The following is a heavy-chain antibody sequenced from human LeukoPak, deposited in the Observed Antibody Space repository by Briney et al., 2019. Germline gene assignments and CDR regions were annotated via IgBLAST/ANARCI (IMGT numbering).Heavy chain of an antibody. CDR1: GFTFSSYW. J-gene: IGHJ5*02. Sequence: GGSLRLSCAASGFTFSSYWMSWVRHAPGKGLEWVANIKQDGSEKYYVDSVKGRFTISRDNAKNSLYLQMNSLRAEDTAVYYCARVDSGYDLGFDPWGQGTLVTVSS. V-gene: IGHV3-7*01. CDR3: ARVDSGYDLGFDP. D-gene: IGHD5-12*01. CDR2: IKQDGSEK.